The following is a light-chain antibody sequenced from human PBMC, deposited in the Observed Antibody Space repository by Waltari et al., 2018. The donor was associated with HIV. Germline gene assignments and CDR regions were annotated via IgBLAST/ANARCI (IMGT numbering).Light chain of an antibody. V-gene: IGLV2-14*03. Sequence: QSALTQPASVSGSPGQSITLSCTGTGSDVGGYNYVPWYQQCPGQAPQLLIYEVRNRPSGISNRFSGSKAGDTASLTISGLQAEDEADYYCSSYTDTTTLGVLFGGGTKLTVL. J-gene: IGLJ2*01. CDR2: EVR. CDR3: SSYTDTTTLGVL. CDR1: GSDVGGYNY.